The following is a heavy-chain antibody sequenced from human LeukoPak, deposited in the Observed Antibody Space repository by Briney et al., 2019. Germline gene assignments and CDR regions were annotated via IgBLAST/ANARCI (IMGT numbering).Heavy chain of an antibody. J-gene: IGHJ6*03. D-gene: IGHD1-14*01. Sequence: GESLKISCKSSGYTFTNSWIAWVRQMPGKGLEWMGIIYPGDSDTRYSPSFQGQVTFSADKSISTAYLQWSSLKASDTAIYYCARQVPKIINQYYMDVWGKGTTATVS. V-gene: IGHV5-51*01. CDR1: GYTFTNSW. CDR2: IYPGDSDT. CDR3: ARQVPKIINQYYMDV.